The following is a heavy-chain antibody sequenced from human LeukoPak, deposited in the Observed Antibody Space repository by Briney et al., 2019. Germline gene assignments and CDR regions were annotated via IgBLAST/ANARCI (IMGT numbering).Heavy chain of an antibody. CDR1: GYSFTSYW. CDR2: INPGDSDT. V-gene: IGHV5-51*01. CDR3: ARWSENIVGATGYFDY. J-gene: IGHJ4*02. D-gene: IGHD1-26*01. Sequence: GESLKISCKGSGYSFTSYWIGWVRQMPGKGLEWMGIINPGDSDTRYSPSFQGQVTISADKSISTAYLQWSSLKASDTATYYCARWSENIVGATGYFDYWGQGTLVTVCS.